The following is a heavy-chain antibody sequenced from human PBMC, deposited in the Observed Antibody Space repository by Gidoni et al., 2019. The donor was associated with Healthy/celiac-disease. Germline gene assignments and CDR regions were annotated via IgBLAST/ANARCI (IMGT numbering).Heavy chain of an antibody. J-gene: IGHJ4*02. D-gene: IGHD3-16*02. Sequence: EVQLVDSGGGLVKPGGSLRLSCAASGFTFSSYSMNWVRQAPGKGLEWVSSISSSSSYIYYADSVKGRFTISRDNDKNSLYLQMNSLRAEDTAVYYCARDWGYDYIWGSYRPPLDYWGQGTLVTVSS. CDR2: ISSSSSYI. CDR1: GFTFSSYS. CDR3: ARDWGYDYIWGSYRPPLDY. V-gene: IGHV3-21*01.